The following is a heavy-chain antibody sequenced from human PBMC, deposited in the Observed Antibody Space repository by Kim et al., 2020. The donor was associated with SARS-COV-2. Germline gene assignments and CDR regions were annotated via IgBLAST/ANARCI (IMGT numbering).Heavy chain of an antibody. Sequence: SETLSLTCGVSGGSFTDFWNWIRQPPGKGLEWIGEISHGGSTNYNPSLKSRATISVDTSKNQFSLRLSSVTAADTAVYYCARSPYFYVSESNPWGQGTLVTVSS. V-gene: IGHV4-34*01. CDR1: GGSFTDF. CDR3: ARSPYFYVSESNP. CDR2: ISHGGST. J-gene: IGHJ5*02. D-gene: IGHD3-10*01.